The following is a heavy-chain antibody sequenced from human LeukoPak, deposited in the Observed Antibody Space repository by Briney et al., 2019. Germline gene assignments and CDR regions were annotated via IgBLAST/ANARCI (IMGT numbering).Heavy chain of an antibody. D-gene: IGHD2-15*01. V-gene: IGHV3-48*03. J-gene: IGHJ4*02. Sequence: PGGSLRLSCAASGFTFSSYEMNWVRQAPGKGLEWVSYISSSGSTIYYADSVKGRFTISRDNAKNSLYLQMNSLRAEDTAVYYCARDADGYCSGGSCSSYFDYWGQGTLVTVSS. CDR3: ARDADGYCSGGSCSSYFDY. CDR1: GFTFSSYE. CDR2: ISSSGSTI.